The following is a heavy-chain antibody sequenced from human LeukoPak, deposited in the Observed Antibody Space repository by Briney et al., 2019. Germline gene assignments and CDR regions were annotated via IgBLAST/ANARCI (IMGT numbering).Heavy chain of an antibody. V-gene: IGHV4-59*02. CDR1: GGSVSSYY. CDR2: VYDSGST. CDR3: VRDWEGFNFDI. Sequence: SETLSLTCTVSGGSVSSYYWSWVRQPPGEGLEWIAYVYDSGSTNYNPSLKSRVTISVDRSKNQFSLKMNSVTAADTAVYYCVRDWEGFNFDIWGQGTMVTVSS. J-gene: IGHJ3*02. D-gene: IGHD1-26*01.